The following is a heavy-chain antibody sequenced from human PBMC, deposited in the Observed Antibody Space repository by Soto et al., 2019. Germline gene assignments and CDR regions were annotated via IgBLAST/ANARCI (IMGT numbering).Heavy chain of an antibody. V-gene: IGHV3-7*05. CDR2: IKQDGSEK. CDR3: VLMVLSGMDV. CDR1: GSTFSSYW. D-gene: IGHD2-8*01. Sequence: EVQLVESGGGLVQPGGSLRLSCAASGSTFSSYWMTWVRQAPGKGLEWVANIKQDGSEKYYVDSVKGRFTISRDNAKNSLYLQMNSLRAEDTAVYYCVLMVLSGMDVWGQGTTVTVSS. J-gene: IGHJ6*02.